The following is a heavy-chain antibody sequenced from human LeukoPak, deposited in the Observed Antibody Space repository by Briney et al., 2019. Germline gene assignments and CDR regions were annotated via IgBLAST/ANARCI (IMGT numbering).Heavy chain of an antibody. CDR1: GFTFSSDG. J-gene: IGHJ4*02. V-gene: IGHV3-23*01. CDR3: ATPYSSSLN. D-gene: IGHD6-13*01. CDR2: IIGSGGST. Sequence: TGRSLRLSCAASGFTFSSDGMSWVRQAPGKWLEWVSAIIGSGGSTYYADSGKGRFTTSSDNSKNTLYLQMNSLRAEDTAVYYCATPYSSSLNWGQGTLVTVSS.